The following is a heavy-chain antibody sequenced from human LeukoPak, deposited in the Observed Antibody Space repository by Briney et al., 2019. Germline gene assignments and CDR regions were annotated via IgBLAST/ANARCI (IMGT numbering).Heavy chain of an antibody. CDR1: GGSISSYY. CDR2: IYYSGST. Sequence: SETLSLTCTVSGGSISSYYWSWIRQPPGKGLEWIGYIYYSGSTNYNPSLKSRVTISVDTSKNQFSLKLSSVTAADTAEYYCARALSRGYSYGYYNYYYMDVWGKGTTVTVSS. J-gene: IGHJ6*03. V-gene: IGHV4-59*01. CDR3: ARALSRGYSYGYYNYYYMDV. D-gene: IGHD5-18*01.